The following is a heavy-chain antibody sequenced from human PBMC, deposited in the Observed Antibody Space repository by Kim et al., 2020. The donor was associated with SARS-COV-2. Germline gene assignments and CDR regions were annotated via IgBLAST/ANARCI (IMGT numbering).Heavy chain of an antibody. Sequence: GSLKISCVASGFTFSSYAMSWVRQAPGKGLEWVSAISGSGGSTYYADSVKGRFTISRDNSKNTLYLQMNRLRAEDTAVYYCVKGFDSRSWPDSFVYWS. D-gene: IGHD6-13*01. CDR3: VKGFDSRSWPDSFVY. CDR2: ISGSGGST. V-gene: IGHV3-23*01. CDR1: GFTFSSYA. J-gene: IGHJ4*01.